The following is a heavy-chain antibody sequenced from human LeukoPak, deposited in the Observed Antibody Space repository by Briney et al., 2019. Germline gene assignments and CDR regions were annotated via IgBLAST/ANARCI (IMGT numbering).Heavy chain of an antibody. J-gene: IGHJ5*02. CDR2: TYYRSKWFN. Sequence: SQTLSLTCAISGDSVSNNSAAWNWLRQSPSRGLEWLGRTYYRSKWFNDYAVSVKSRITINPDTSKNQFSLQLNSVTPEDTAVYYCARCIAAVGEWFDPWGQGTLVTVSS. CDR1: GDSVSNNSAA. CDR3: ARCIAAVGEWFDP. D-gene: IGHD6-13*01. V-gene: IGHV6-1*01.